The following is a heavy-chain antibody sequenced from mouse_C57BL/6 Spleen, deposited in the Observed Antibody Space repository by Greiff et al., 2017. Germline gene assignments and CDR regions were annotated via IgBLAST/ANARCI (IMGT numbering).Heavy chain of an antibody. V-gene: IGHV1-26*01. CDR1: GYTFTDYY. CDR3: ARYGNYGDWYFDV. J-gene: IGHJ1*03. D-gene: IGHD2-1*01. Sequence: EVQLQQSGPELVKPGASVKISCKASGYTFTDYYMNWVKQSHGKSLEWIGDINPNNGGTSYNQKFKGKATLTVDKSSSTAYMELRSLTSEDSAVYYCARYGNYGDWYFDVWGTGTTVTVSS. CDR2: INPNNGGT.